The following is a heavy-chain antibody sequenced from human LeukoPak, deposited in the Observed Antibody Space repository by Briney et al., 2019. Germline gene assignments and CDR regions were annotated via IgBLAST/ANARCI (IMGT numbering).Heavy chain of an antibody. V-gene: IGHV4-59*01. CDR1: GGSISSYY. Sequence: SETLSLTCTVSGGSISSYYWSWIRQPPGKGLEWIGYIYYSGSTNYNPSLKSRVTVSVDTSKNQFSLKLSSVTAADTAVYYCARGEYQPLLYPYFDYWGQGTLVTVSS. CDR2: IYYSGST. D-gene: IGHD2-2*02. CDR3: ARGEYQPLLYPYFDY. J-gene: IGHJ4*02.